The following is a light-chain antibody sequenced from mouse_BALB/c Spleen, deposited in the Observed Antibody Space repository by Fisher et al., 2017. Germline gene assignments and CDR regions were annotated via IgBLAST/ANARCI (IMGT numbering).Light chain of an antibody. CDR3: QQRSSYPFT. Sequence: IVLTQSPAIMSASPGEKVTISCSASSSVSYMYWYQQKPGSSPKPWIYSTSNLASGVPARFSGSGSGTSYSLTISRMEAEDAATYYCQQRSSYPFTFGSGTKLEIK. V-gene: IGKV4-57*01. CDR2: STS. J-gene: IGKJ4*01. CDR1: SSVSY.